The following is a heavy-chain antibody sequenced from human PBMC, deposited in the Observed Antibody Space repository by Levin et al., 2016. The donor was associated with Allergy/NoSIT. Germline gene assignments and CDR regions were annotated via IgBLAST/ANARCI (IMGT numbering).Heavy chain of an antibody. CDR3: ARSAYYYDSSGYYGT. D-gene: IGHD3-22*01. V-gene: IGHV6-1*01. CDR2: TYYRSKWYN. Sequence: WIRQSPSRGLEWLGRTYYRSKWYNDYAVSVKSRITINPDTSKNQFSLQLNSVTPEDTAVYYCARSAYYYDSSGYYGTWGQGTLVTVSS. J-gene: IGHJ5*02.